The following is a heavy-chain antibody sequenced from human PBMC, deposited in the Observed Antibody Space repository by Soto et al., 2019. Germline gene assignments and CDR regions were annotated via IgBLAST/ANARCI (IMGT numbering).Heavy chain of an antibody. V-gene: IGHV4-59*01. CDR2: SYYSGST. J-gene: IGHJ6*03. CDR3: ARELIAAAGTNYYYYYYMDV. D-gene: IGHD6-13*01. CDR1: GGSISSYY. Sequence: QVQLQESGPGLGKPSETLSLTCTVSGGSISSYYWSWIRQPPGKGLECIGYSYYSGSTNYNPSLKSRVTISVDTSKNQFSLKLSSVTAADTAVYYCARELIAAAGTNYYYYYYMDVWGKGTTVTVSS.